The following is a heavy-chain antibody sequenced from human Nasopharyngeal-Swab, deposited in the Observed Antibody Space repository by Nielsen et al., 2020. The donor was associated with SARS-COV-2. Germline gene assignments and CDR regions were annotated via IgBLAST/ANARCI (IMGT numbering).Heavy chain of an antibody. CDR3: ARVPATYYDILTGYPYWYFDL. CDR1: GFKFGSYS. V-gene: IGHV3-48*02. D-gene: IGHD3-9*01. CDR2: MSSSSSII. J-gene: IGHJ2*01. Sequence: GESLTISCAASGFKFGSYSMNWVRQAPGKGLEWVSYMSSSSSIIYYADSVKGRFTISRDNAKNSLYLQMNSLRDEDTAVFYCARVPATYYDILTGYPYWYFDLWGRGTLVTVSS.